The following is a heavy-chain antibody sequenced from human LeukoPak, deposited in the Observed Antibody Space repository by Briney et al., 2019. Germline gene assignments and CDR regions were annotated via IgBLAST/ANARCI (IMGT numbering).Heavy chain of an antibody. J-gene: IGHJ4*02. V-gene: IGHV4-34*01. D-gene: IGHD2-21*02. CDR3: ARGQDDCGGDCYVYYFDY. Sequence: PSETLSLTCAVYGGSFSGYYWSWIRQPPGKGLEWIGEISHSGSTNYNPSLKSRVTISVDTSKNQFSLKLSSVTAADTAVYYCARGQDDCGGDCYVYYFDYWGQGTLVTVSS. CDR1: GGSFSGYY. CDR2: ISHSGST.